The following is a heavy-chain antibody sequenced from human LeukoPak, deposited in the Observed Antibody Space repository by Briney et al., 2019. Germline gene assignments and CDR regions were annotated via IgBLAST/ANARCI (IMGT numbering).Heavy chain of an antibody. V-gene: IGHV1-2*02. J-gene: IGHJ5*02. D-gene: IGHD4-17*01. Sequence: AASVKVSCKASGGTFSSYAISWVRQAPGQGLEWMGWINPNSGGTNYAQKFQGRVTMTRDTSISTAYMELSRLRSDDTAVYYCARDGDGDYVREWFDPWGQGTLVTVSS. CDR2: INPNSGGT. CDR1: GGTFSSYA. CDR3: ARDGDGDYVREWFDP.